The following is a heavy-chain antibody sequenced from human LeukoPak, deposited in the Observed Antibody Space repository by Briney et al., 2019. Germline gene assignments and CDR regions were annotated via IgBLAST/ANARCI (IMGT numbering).Heavy chain of an antibody. Sequence: SETLSLTCTVSGGSISSYYWSWIRQPPGKGLEWIGYIYYSGSTNYNPSLKSRVTISVDTSKNQFSLKLSSVTAADTAVYYCARSSFRAWELRSADAFDIWGQGTMVTVSS. CDR1: GGSISSYY. V-gene: IGHV4-59*08. CDR2: IYYSGST. J-gene: IGHJ3*02. D-gene: IGHD1-26*01. CDR3: ARSSFRAWELRSADAFDI.